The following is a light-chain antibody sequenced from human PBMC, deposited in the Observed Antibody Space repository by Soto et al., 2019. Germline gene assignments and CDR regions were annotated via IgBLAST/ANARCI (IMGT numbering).Light chain of an antibody. CDR1: QSVSSSY. CDR3: HQYGSTYT. Sequence: EIVLTQSPGTLSLSPGERATLSCRASQSVSSSYLAWYQQKPGQAPRLLIYGASSRATGIPDRFSGSGSGTDFTLTISRLEPKDVAVYYCHQYGSTYTFGQGTKLEI. V-gene: IGKV3-20*01. CDR2: GAS. J-gene: IGKJ2*01.